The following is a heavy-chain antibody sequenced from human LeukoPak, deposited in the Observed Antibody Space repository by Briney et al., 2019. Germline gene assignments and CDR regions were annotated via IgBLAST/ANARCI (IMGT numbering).Heavy chain of an antibody. CDR2: IIPIYGRA. J-gene: IGHJ4*02. CDR1: GGSFTSYG. CDR3: ATGGAYEFRDDY. Sequence: AASVKVSCKASGGSFTSYGISWVRQAPGQGLEWMGKIIPIYGRANYGRKFQGRVTITADESTTTSYMELSSLTAEDMAVYYCATGGAYEFRDDYWGQGTLVTVSS. D-gene: IGHD3-3*01. V-gene: IGHV1-69*15.